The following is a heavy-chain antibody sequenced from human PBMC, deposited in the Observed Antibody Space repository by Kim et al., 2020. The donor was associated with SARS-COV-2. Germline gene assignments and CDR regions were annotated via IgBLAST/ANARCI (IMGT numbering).Heavy chain of an antibody. CDR1: GFTFSNYA. CDR3: ARGEIIIIRGVVRAYAGSLDC. V-gene: IGHV3-30*04. J-gene: IGHJ4*02. Sequence: GGSLRLSCAASGFTFSNYAMHWVRQAPGKGLEWVAVTSFDGSNKYYADSVKGRFTISRDNSRETLYLQMNSLRAEDTAIYFCARGEIIIIRGVVRAYAGSLDCWGQGSQVTVSS. CDR2: TSFDGSNK. D-gene: IGHD3-10*01.